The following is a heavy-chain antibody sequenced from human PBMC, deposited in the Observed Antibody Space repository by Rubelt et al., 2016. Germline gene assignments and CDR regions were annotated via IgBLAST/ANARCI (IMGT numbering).Heavy chain of an antibody. CDR1: GFTFSSEW. CDR2: IKEEGSEE. CDR3: ARDLGSDSSSFGAFDI. D-gene: IGHD6-13*01. V-gene: IGHV3-7*03. Sequence: EVQLVESGGGLVQPGGSLRLSCAASGFTFSSEWMSWVRQAPGKGREWVANIKEEGSEEYYVDSVKGRFTISRDYAKTSLYLQMNRLRAEATAVYYCARDLGSDSSSFGAFDIWGQGTMVTVSS. J-gene: IGHJ3*02.